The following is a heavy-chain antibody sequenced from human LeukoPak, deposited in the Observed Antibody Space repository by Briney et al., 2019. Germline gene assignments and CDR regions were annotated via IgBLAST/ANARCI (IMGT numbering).Heavy chain of an antibody. V-gene: IGHV5-51*01. CDR3: ARHAVRDGYNRHNDY. Sequence: GESLKISCKGSGYSFTSYWIGWVRQMPGKGLEWMAIIYPGDSDTRYSPSFQGQVTISADKSISTAYLQWNSLEASDTAMYYCARHAVRDGYNRHNDYWGQGTLVTVSS. CDR2: IYPGDSDT. J-gene: IGHJ4*02. CDR1: GYSFTSYW. D-gene: IGHD5-24*01.